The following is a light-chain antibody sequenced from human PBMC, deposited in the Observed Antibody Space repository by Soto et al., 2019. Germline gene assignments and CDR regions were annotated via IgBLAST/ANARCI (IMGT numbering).Light chain of an antibody. CDR3: ETWDRNTWV. J-gene: IGLJ3*02. CDR1: SGHSSYI. Sequence: QLVLTQSSSASASLRSSVKLTCTLSSGHSSYIIAWHQQQPGKAPRYLMKLEGSGSYNKGSGVPDRFSGSSSGADRYLTISNLQAEDEADYYCETWDRNTWVFRGGTKVTVL. CDR2: LEGSGSY. V-gene: IGLV4-60*03.